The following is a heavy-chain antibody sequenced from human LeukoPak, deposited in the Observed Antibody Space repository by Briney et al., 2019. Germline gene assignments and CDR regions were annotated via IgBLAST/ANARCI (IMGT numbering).Heavy chain of an antibody. CDR3: AKDDSVVVPAASRVFDY. D-gene: IGHD2-2*01. J-gene: IGHJ4*02. CDR1: GFTFSSYG. Sequence: GGSLRLSCAASGFTFSSYGMHWVRQAPGKGLEWVAVISYDGSNKYYADSVKGRFTISRDNSKNTLYLQMNSLRAEDTAVYYCAKDDSVVVPAASRVFDYWGQGTLVTVSS. V-gene: IGHV3-30*18. CDR2: ISYDGSNK.